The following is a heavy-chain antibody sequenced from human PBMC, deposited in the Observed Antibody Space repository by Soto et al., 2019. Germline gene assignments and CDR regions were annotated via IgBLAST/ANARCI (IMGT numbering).Heavy chain of an antibody. CDR3: ARDKEMATIDAFDI. Sequence: GGSLRLSCAVSGFTFSSYAMHWVRQAPGKGLEWVAVISYDGSNKYYADSVKGRFTISRDNSKNTLYLQMNSLRAEDTAVYYCARDKEMATIDAFDIWGQGTMVTVSS. J-gene: IGHJ3*02. V-gene: IGHV3-30-3*01. CDR2: ISYDGSNK. D-gene: IGHD5-12*01. CDR1: GFTFSSYA.